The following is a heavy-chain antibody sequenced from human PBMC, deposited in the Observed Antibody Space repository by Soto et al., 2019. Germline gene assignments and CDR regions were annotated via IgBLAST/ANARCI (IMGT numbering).Heavy chain of an antibody. J-gene: IGHJ6*02. CDR3: ARRHTDESDGAGQQVIYAWNGMDA. CDR1: GYSFTSYW. CDR2: IDPSDSYT. Sequence: GESLKISCKGSGYSFTSYWITWVRQMPGKGLEWMGRIDPSDSYTNYSPSFQGHVTFSADKSISTAYLQWSSLRASDTAMYSSARRHTDESDGAGQQVIYAWNGMDAWGQGTTVTVSS. D-gene: IGHD2-2*01. V-gene: IGHV5-10-1*01.